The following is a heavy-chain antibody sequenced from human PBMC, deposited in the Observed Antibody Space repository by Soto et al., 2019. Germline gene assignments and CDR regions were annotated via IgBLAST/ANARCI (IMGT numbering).Heavy chain of an antibody. CDR1: GFTFSSYA. J-gene: IGHJ4*02. Sequence: PGGSLRLSCAACGFTFSSYAMSWVRQAPGKGLEWVSAISGSGGSTYYADSVKGRFTISRDNSKNTLYLQMNSLRAEDTAVYYCAKAHGGAKADYYFDYWGQGTLVTVSS. CDR3: AKAHGGAKADYYFDY. D-gene: IGHD1-26*01. V-gene: IGHV3-23*01. CDR2: ISGSGGST.